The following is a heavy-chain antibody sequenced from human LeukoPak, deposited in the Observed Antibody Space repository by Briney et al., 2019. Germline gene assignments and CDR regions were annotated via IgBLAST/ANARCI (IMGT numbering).Heavy chain of an antibody. Sequence: SVKVSCKASGGTFSSYAISWVRQAPGQGLEWMGRIIPILGIANYAQKFQGRVTITADKPTSTAYMELSSLRSEDTAVYYCARGPRYSSSWYRWFDPWGQGTLVTVSS. D-gene: IGHD6-13*01. CDR1: GGTFSSYA. CDR2: IIPILGIA. V-gene: IGHV1-69*04. J-gene: IGHJ5*02. CDR3: ARGPRYSSSWYRWFDP.